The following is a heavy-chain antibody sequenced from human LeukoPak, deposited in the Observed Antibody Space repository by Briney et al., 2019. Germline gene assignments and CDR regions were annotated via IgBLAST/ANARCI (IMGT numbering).Heavy chain of an antibody. D-gene: IGHD2-2*01. CDR1: GFTFSTYT. V-gene: IGHV3-30*04. CDR3: AREGTYCTSTTCYDC. Sequence: GGSLRLSCAASGFTFSTYTIHWVRQAPGKGLEWAAVISYDGSDTYYADSVKGRFTISRDNSKNTLSLQMDTLRAEDTAVYYCAREGTYCTSTTCYDCWGQGTLVTVSS. J-gene: IGHJ4*02. CDR2: ISYDGSDT.